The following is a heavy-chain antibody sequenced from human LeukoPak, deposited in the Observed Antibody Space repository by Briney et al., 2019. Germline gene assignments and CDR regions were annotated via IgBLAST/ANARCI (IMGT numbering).Heavy chain of an antibody. J-gene: IGHJ6*02. Sequence: ASVKVSCKASGYTFTSYGISWVRQAPGQGLEWMGWISAYNGNTNYAQKLQGRVTMTTDTSTSTAYMELRSLRCDDTAVYYCARVDYDSSGYYPYYYGMDVWGQGTTVTVSS. D-gene: IGHD3-22*01. CDR1: GYTFTSYG. CDR2: ISAYNGNT. CDR3: ARVDYDSSGYYPYYYGMDV. V-gene: IGHV1-18*01.